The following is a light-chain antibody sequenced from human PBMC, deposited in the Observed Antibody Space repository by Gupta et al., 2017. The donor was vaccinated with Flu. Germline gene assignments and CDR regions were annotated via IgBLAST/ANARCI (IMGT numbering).Light chain of an antibody. CDR3: QQSYSSPLT. Sequence: DMQMTQSPSSLSPSLGDRVTITCRASQSTSGYLNWYQQEPGKAPKLLIYAVSSLQNGVPSRCSGSGSGTDFTLTISSLQPEDSATYYCQQSYSSPLTFGGGTKVEIK. CDR1: QSTSGY. V-gene: IGKV1-39*01. J-gene: IGKJ4*01. CDR2: AVS.